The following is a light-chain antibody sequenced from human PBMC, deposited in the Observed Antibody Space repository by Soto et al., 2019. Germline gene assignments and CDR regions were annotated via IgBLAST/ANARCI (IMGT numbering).Light chain of an antibody. Sequence: DIQMTQSPSTLSSSIGDRVIITCRASRSXXNHLNWXQQKPGKAPKLLIFAASRLQSVVISRFSGSRSGTDFTLTISSLQPADFATYYCQQSYSSHPTFCQGSKVDIK. V-gene: IGKV1-39*01. CDR3: QQSYSSHPT. CDR1: RSXXNH. CDR2: AAS. J-gene: IGKJ1*01.